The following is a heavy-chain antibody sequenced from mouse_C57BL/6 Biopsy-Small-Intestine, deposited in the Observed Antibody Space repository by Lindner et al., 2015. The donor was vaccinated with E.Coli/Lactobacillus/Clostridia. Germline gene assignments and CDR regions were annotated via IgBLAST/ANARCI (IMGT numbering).Heavy chain of an antibody. Sequence: VQLQESGAELVRPGTSVKMSCKASGYTFTNYWIGWAKQRPGHGLEWIGDIYPGGGYTNYNEKFKGKATLTADKSSSTAYMQFSSLTSEGSAIYYCARKGNSNGFAYWGQGTLVTVSA. J-gene: IGHJ3*01. CDR2: IYPGGGYT. D-gene: IGHD2-5*01. V-gene: IGHV1-63*01. CDR1: GYTFTNYW. CDR3: ARKGNSNGFAY.